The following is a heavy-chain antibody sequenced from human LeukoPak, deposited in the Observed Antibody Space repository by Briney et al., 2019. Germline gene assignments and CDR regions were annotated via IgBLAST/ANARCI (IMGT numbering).Heavy chain of an antibody. CDR2: MHSDGRT. Sequence: GGSLRLSCAASGFSVSNNCMNWVRQASGKGLEWVSVMHSDGRTFYADSVKGRFTISRDKSKNMFYLQMDSLRAEDTAVYYCARDPDDRSGLDAFETLGRGTKVTVS. J-gene: IGHJ3*02. CDR1: GFSVSNNC. D-gene: IGHD3-22*01. V-gene: IGHV3-53*01. CDR3: ARDPDDRSGLDAFET.